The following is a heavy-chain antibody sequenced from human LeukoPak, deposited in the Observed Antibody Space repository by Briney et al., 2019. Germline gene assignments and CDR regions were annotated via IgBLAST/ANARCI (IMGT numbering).Heavy chain of an antibody. CDR2: IKQDGSEK. Sequence: PGGSLRLSCAASGFTFSSYWMSWVRQAPGKGLEWVANIKQDGSEKYYVDSVKGRFTISRDNAKNSLYLQMNSLRAEDTAVYYCARDSTSMIVVVSFDYWGQGTLVTVSS. CDR1: GFTFSSYW. D-gene: IGHD3-22*01. CDR3: ARDSTSMIVVVSFDY. V-gene: IGHV3-7*01. J-gene: IGHJ4*02.